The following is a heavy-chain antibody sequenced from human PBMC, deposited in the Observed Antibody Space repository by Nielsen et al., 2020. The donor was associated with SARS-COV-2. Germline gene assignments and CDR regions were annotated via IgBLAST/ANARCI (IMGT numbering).Heavy chain of an antibody. V-gene: IGHV3-23*01. CDR3: TKVPNSSGPPLFYGMDV. Sequence: GGSLRLSCTASGFTFGDYAMNWVRQAPGKGLEWVSTISGRGSMIYYTDSVKGRFTISRDSSKNTVFLEMNSLRAGDTAIYYCTKVPNSSGPPLFYGMDVWGQGTTVIVSS. CDR1: GFTFGDYA. D-gene: IGHD6-19*01. CDR2: ISGRGSMI. J-gene: IGHJ6*02.